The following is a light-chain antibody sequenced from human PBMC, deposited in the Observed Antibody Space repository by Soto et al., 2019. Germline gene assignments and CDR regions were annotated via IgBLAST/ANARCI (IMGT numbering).Light chain of an antibody. CDR3: SSYAGSNNLGV. Sequence: QSALTQPPSESGSPGQSVTISCTGTSSDVGGYNYVSWYQQHPGKAPKLMIYEVSKRPSGVPDRFSGSKSGNTASLTVSGLQAEDEADYYCSSYAGSNNLGVFGGGPKVTVL. CDR2: EVS. J-gene: IGLJ3*02. CDR1: SSDVGGYNY. V-gene: IGLV2-8*01.